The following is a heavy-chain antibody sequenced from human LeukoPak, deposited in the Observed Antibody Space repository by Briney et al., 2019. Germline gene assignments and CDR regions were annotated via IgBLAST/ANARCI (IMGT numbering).Heavy chain of an antibody. CDR2: ISSSSSYT. V-gene: IGHV3-11*06. J-gene: IGHJ3*02. CDR1: GFTFSDYY. D-gene: IGHD1-1*01. CDR3: AADWKNAFGI. Sequence: GGSLRLSCAASGFTFSDYYMSWIRQAPGKGLEWVSYISSSSSYTNYADSVKGRFTISRDNSKNTLYLQMNSLRAEDTAVYYCAADWKNAFGIWGQGTMVTVSS.